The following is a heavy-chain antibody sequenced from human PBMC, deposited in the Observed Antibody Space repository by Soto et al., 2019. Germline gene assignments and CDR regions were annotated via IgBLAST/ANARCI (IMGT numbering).Heavy chain of an antibody. CDR1: GFTFSDYY. J-gene: IGHJ6*02. CDR3: AREYYYGMDV. V-gene: IGHV3-11*05. CDR2: ITGSSDYT. Sequence: QVQLVESGGGLVRPGGSLRLSCAASGFTFSDYYMTWIRQAPGKGLEWVSYITGSSDYTNYADSVKGRFTISRDNVKNSRYLQMNSLRGEDTAVYYCAREYYYGMDVWGQWTTVTVSS.